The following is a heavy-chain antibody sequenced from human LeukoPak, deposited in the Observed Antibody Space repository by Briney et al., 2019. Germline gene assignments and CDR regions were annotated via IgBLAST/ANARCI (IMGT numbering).Heavy chain of an antibody. D-gene: IGHD6-19*01. CDR2: IYSSGST. CDR3: ARVSSTGHYDY. Sequence: SETLSLTCTVSGGSIISYYWSRIRQPAGKGLEWIGRIYSSGSTNYNPSLKSRVTMSVDTSKNQFSLKLSSVTAADTAVYYCARVSSTGHYDYWGQGTLVTVSS. CDR1: GGSIISYY. J-gene: IGHJ4*02. V-gene: IGHV4-4*07.